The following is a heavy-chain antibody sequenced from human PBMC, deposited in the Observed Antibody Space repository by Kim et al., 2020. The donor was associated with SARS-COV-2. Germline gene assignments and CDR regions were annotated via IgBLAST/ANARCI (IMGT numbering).Heavy chain of an antibody. J-gene: IGHJ6*02. CDR1: GFTVSTNY. D-gene: IGHD2-15*01. CDR2: IYSDGST. CDR3: ARDARIPYGMDV. Sequence: GGSLRLSCAASGFTVSTNYMNWVRQAQGKGLEWVSVIYSDGSTYYEDSVKGRFTISRDNSKNTVYLQMNSLRADDTAVYYCARDARIPYGMDVWGQGTTV. V-gene: IGHV3-53*01.